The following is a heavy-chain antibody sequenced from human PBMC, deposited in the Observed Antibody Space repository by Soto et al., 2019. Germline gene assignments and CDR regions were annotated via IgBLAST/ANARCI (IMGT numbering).Heavy chain of an antibody. Sequence: EVQLVESGGGVLRPRGSLRLSCAASGFIFDDYGTSWARQAPGKGLEWVSGVNWNGGSTGYADSVKGRFTISRDNAKNFLFLQMNSLRVEDTAFYYCVRGASLNFDYWGQGTLVTVSS. CDR2: VNWNGGST. J-gene: IGHJ4*02. CDR3: VRGASLNFDY. D-gene: IGHD1-26*01. V-gene: IGHV3-20*04. CDR1: GFIFDDYG.